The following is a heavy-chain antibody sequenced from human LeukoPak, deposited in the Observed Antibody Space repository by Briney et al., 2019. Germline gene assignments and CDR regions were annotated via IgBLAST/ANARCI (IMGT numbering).Heavy chain of an antibody. CDR1: YGALSGYY. D-gene: IGHD3-9*01. J-gene: IGHJ4*02. Sequence: PSETLSLTCAVHYGALSGYYWTWIRQPPGKGLEWIGEIHHSGSSNYNASLKSRVTISLDTSKNQFSLQLTSMTAADSAVYYCVRRVRYFGQNDYWGQGTLVTVSS. CDR2: IHHSGSS. CDR3: VRRVRYFGQNDY. V-gene: IGHV4-34*01.